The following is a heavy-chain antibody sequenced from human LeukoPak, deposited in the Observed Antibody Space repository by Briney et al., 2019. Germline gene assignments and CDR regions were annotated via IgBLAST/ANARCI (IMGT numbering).Heavy chain of an antibody. CDR2: ISGSGGST. Sequence: GGSLRLSCAASGFTFSSYSMNWVRQAPGKGLEWVSAISGSGGSTYYADSVKGRFTISRDNSKNTLYLQMDSLRAEDTAVYYCAKVSDDSSGYYYQVFDYWGQGTLVTVSS. V-gene: IGHV3-23*01. D-gene: IGHD3-22*01. CDR1: GFTFSSYS. J-gene: IGHJ4*02. CDR3: AKVSDDSSGYYYQVFDY.